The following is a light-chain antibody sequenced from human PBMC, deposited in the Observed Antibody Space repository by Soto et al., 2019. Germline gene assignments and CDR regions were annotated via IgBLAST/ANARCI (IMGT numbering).Light chain of an antibody. V-gene: IGLV1-44*01. CDR1: SSNIETNT. CDR2: KDN. Sequence: QSVLTQPPSASGTPGQRVTISCSGSSSNIETNTVNWYQQLPRTAPKLLIYKDNQRPSGVPDRFSGSKSGTSASLAISGLQSEDEADYYCAAWDDSLSGPRFVFGSGTKVTVL. CDR3: AAWDDSLSGPRFV. J-gene: IGLJ1*01.